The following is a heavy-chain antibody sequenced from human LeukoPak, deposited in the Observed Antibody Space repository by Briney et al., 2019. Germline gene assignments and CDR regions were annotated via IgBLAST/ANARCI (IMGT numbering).Heavy chain of an antibody. J-gene: IGHJ4*02. CDR2: INPSGGST. V-gene: IGHV1-46*01. Sequence: AASVKVSCKASVYTFTSYYMHWVRQAPGQGLEWMGIINPSGGSTSYAQKFQGRVTMTRDMSTSTVYMELSSLRSEDTAVYYCAGVAGTRGMFYYFDYWGQGTLVTVSS. CDR1: VYTFTSYY. CDR3: AGVAGTRGMFYYFDY. D-gene: IGHD6-19*01.